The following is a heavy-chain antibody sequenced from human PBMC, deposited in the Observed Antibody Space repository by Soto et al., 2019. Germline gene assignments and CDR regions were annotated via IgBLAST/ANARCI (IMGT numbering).Heavy chain of an antibody. D-gene: IGHD1-1*01. Sequence: SLRLSCVASGFTFINFAMAWVLQAPGEGLEWVSAISGSGDDTFYADSMKGRFTISRDNSKDTLYLQINSLRAEDTAVYYCANPIPKTGTTFGFWGQGTLVTV. V-gene: IGHV3-23*01. CDR2: ISGSGDDT. CDR1: GFTFINFA. CDR3: ANPIPKTGTTFGF. J-gene: IGHJ4*02.